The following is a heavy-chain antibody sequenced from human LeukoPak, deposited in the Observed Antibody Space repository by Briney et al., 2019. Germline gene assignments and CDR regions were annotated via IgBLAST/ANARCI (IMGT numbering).Heavy chain of an antibody. Sequence: PPGGSLRLSCAASGFTFSSYGMHWVRQAPGKGLEWVAFIRYDGSNKHYADSVKGRFTISRDNAKNSLYLQMNSLRAEDTAVYYCARASPGYCSSTSCLAFTPVDYWGQGTLVTVSS. CDR3: ARASPGYCSSTSCLAFTPVDY. J-gene: IGHJ4*02. D-gene: IGHD2-2*01. V-gene: IGHV3-30*02. CDR1: GFTFSSYG. CDR2: IRYDGSNK.